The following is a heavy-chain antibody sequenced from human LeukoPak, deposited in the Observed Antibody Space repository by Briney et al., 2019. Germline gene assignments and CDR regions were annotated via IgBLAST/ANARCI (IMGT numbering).Heavy chain of an antibody. CDR1: GGSFSGYY. CDR2: INHSGST. J-gene: IGHJ4*02. CDR3: ARGLIAAAGTPSNDY. Sequence: PSETLSLTCAVYGGSFSGYYWSWIRQPPGKGLEWIGEINHSGSTNYNPSLKSRVTISVDTSKNQFSLKLSSVTAADTAVYYCARGLIAAAGTPSNDYRGQGTLVTVSS. V-gene: IGHV4-34*01. D-gene: IGHD6-13*01.